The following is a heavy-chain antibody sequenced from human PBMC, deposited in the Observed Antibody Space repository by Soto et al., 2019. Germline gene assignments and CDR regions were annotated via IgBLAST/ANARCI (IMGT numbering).Heavy chain of an antibody. CDR1: GSSIRSNTFY. CDR3: ARSHIVPRLFMYPYDY. Sequence: PSETLSLTCTVSGSSIRSNTFYWGWIRQPPGKGLESIANIYYDGGTYYNPSLKSRVTISVDTSKNQFSLKLSSVTAADTAVYCCARSHIVPRLFMYPYDYWGQGTLVTVSS. J-gene: IGHJ4*02. D-gene: IGHD5-12*01. CDR2: IYYDGGT. V-gene: IGHV4-39*01.